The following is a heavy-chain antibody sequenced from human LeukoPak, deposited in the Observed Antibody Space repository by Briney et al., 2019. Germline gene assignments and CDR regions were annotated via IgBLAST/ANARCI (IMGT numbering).Heavy chain of an antibody. V-gene: IGHV4-34*01. CDR1: GGSFSSYY. J-gene: IGHJ4*02. D-gene: IGHD3-10*01. Sequence: SETLSLTCAVYGGSFSSYYWSWIRQPPGKGLEWIGEINHSGSTNYNPSLKSRVTISVDTSKNQFSLKLSSVTAADTAVYYCARFGDHNHGGFDYWGQGTLVTVSS. CDR2: INHSGST. CDR3: ARFGDHNHGGFDY.